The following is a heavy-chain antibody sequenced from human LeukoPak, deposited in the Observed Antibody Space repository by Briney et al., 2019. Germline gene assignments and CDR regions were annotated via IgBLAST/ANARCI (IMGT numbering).Heavy chain of an antibody. Sequence: GGSLRLSCAASGFTFSSYAMSWVRQAPGKGLEWVSAISGSGDSTYYADSVKGRFTISRDNSKNTLYLQMNSLRAEDTAVYYCAKDGNWARFEDWGQGTLVTVSS. CDR2: ISGSGDST. CDR1: GFTFSSYA. J-gene: IGHJ4*02. V-gene: IGHV3-23*01. D-gene: IGHD7-27*01. CDR3: AKDGNWARFED.